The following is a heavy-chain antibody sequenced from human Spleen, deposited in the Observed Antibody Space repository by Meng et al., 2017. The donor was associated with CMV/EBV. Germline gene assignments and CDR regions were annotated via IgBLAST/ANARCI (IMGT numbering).Heavy chain of an antibody. Sequence: YGGSFNIYFWSWLRQPPGKGLEWIGEINHRASPNYNPSLKSRVTISGDTSKNEFSLKLTSVTAADTAVYYCAIGRYCSGGSCYSEDYWGQGTLVTVSS. D-gene: IGHD2-15*01. CDR1: GGSFNIYF. CDR3: AIGRYCSGGSCYSEDY. V-gene: IGHV4-34*01. CDR2: INHRASP. J-gene: IGHJ4*02.